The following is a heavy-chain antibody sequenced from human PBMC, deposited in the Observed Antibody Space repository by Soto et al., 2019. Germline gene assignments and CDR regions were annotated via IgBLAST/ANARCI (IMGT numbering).Heavy chain of an antibody. CDR3: ARGGGAGSSSERVVYYYYGMDV. D-gene: IGHD6-6*01. J-gene: IGHJ6*02. CDR1: GGSFSGYY. CDR2: INHSGST. Sequence: QVQLQQWGAGLLKPSETLSLTCAVYGGSFSGYYWSWIRQPPGKGLEWIGEINHSGSTNYNPSLKSRVTISVDTSKNQFSLKLSSVTAADTAVYYCARGGGAGSSSERVVYYYYGMDVWGQGTTVTVSS. V-gene: IGHV4-34*01.